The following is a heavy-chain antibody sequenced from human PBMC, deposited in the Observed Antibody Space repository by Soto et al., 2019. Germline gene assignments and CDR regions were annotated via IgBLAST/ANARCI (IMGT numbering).Heavy chain of an antibody. Sequence: PGGSLRLSCAASGFTFSSYGMHWVRQAPGKGLEWVAVIWYDGSDKYYADSVKGRFTISRDNSKNTLYLQMNSLRAEDTVVYDCALSWYSYYFDLWGQGTLVTVSS. V-gene: IGHV3-33*08. CDR2: IWYDGSDK. D-gene: IGHD1-1*01. CDR3: ALSWYSYYFDL. CDR1: GFTFSSYG. J-gene: IGHJ4*02.